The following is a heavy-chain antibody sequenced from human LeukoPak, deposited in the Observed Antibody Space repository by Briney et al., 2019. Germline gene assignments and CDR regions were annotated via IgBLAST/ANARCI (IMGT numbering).Heavy chain of an antibody. CDR2: INHSGST. J-gene: IGHJ5*02. CDR1: GGSSSGYY. Sequence: SETLSLTCAVYGGSSSGYYWSWIRQPPGKGLEWIGEINHSGSTNYNPSLKSRVTISVDTSKNQFSLKLSSVTAADTAVYYCARGRGVGHNWFDPWGQGTLVTVSS. CDR3: ARGRGVGHNWFDP. V-gene: IGHV4-34*01. D-gene: IGHD3-10*01.